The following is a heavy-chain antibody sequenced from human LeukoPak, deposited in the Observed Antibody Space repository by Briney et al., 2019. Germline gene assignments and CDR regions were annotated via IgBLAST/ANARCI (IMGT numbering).Heavy chain of an antibody. V-gene: IGHV1-2*02. CDR1: GYTFTGYY. J-gene: IGHJ4*02. D-gene: IGHD4-17*01. CDR3: ARAGYGDSFYLDY. CDR2: INPNSGGT. Sequence: ASEKVSCRASGYTFTGYYMHWVRQAPGQGLEWMGWINPNSGGTNYAQKFQGRVTMTRETSISTAYMELSRLRSDDTAVYYCARAGYGDSFYLDYWGQGTLVTVSS.